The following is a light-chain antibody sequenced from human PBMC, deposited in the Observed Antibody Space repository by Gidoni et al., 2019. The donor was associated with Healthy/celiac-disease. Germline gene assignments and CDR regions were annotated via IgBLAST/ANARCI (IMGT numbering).Light chain of an antibody. J-gene: IGKJ4*01. CDR3: QQYDNLPLT. CDR1: QDIRHY. V-gene: IGKV1-33*01. CDR2: YAS. Sequence: DIQMTQSPSSLSASVGDRLTITCQASQDIRHYLNWYQQKPGKAPKPLIYYASNLETGVPSRFVGSGSGTDFTFTISSLQPEDIATYYCQQYDNLPLTFGGGTKVEIK.